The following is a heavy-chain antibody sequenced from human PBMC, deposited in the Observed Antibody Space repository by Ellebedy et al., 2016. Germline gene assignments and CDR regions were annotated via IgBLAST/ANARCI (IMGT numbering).Heavy chain of an antibody. CDR2: ISAYNGNT. CDR1: GYTFTSYG. V-gene: IGHV1-18*01. J-gene: IGHJ5*02. CDR3: ARAPGNWNYGGWFNP. Sequence: ASVKVSXXASGYTFTSYGISWVRQAPGQGLEWMGWISAYNGNTNYAQKLQGRVTMTTDTSTSTAYMELRSLRSDDTAVYYCARAPGNWNYGGWFNPWGQGTLVTVSS. D-gene: IGHD1-7*01.